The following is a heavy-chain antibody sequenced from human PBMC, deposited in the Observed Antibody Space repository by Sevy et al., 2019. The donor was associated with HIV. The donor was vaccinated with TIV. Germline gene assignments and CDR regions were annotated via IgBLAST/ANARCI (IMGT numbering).Heavy chain of an antibody. D-gene: IGHD1-26*01. CDR2: IWYDGSNK. Sequence: GGSLRLSCAASGFSLTTSDMHWVRQAPGKGLEWVAVIWYDGSNKYYADSVKGRFTISRDNSKNTLYLQMNSLRAEDTAVYYCARGSGWELLSYYGMDVWGQGTTVTVSS. CDR3: ARGSGWELLSYYGMDV. V-gene: IGHV3-33*01. CDR1: GFSLTTSD. J-gene: IGHJ6*02.